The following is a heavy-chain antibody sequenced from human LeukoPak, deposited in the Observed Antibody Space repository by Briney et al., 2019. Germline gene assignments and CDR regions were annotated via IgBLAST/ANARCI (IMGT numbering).Heavy chain of an antibody. CDR2: IRYDGSNK. Sequence: GGSLRLSCAASGFTFSSYGMHWVRQAPGKGLEWVAFIRYDGSNKYYADSVKGRFTISRDNSKNTLYLQMNSLRAEDTAVYYCAKGLGRSSGYYYVGPDAFDIWGQGTMVTVSS. CDR3: AKGLGRSSGYYYVGPDAFDI. J-gene: IGHJ3*02. CDR1: GFTFSSYG. D-gene: IGHD3-22*01. V-gene: IGHV3-30*02.